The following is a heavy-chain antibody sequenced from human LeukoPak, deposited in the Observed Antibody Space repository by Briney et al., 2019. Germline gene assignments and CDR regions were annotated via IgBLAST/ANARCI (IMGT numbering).Heavy chain of an antibody. CDR3: ARSSYPYYFDY. D-gene: IGHD6-19*01. CDR2: VNNDGSST. V-gene: IGHV3-74*01. CDR1: GFSFSSYW. Sequence: SGGSLRLSCGASGFSFSSYWMHWARQAPGKGLMWVSRVNNDGSSTTYADSVEGRFTISRDNARNTLYLQMNSLRAEDTAVYYCARSSYPYYFDYWGQGTLVTVSS. J-gene: IGHJ4*02.